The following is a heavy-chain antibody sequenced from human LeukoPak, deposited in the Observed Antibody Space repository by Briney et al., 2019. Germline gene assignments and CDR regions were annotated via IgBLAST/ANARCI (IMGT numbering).Heavy chain of an antibody. CDR3: AGVYYDGSGSFDY. CDR2: INPNSGGT. D-gene: IGHD3-22*01. CDR1: GYTFSDYY. V-gene: IGHV1-2*02. J-gene: IGHJ4*02. Sequence: ASVKVSCKASGYTFSDYYMHWARQAPGQGLEWMGWINPNSGGTKYAQKFQGRVTMTRDTSISTAYMELSRLRSDDTAVYYCAGVYYDGSGSFDYWGQGTLVTVSS.